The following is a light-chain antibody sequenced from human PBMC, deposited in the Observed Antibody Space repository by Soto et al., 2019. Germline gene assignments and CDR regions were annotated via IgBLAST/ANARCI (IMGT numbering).Light chain of an antibody. CDR1: QSVSSD. J-gene: IGKJ2*01. V-gene: IGKV3-15*01. CDR2: GAS. Sequence: EIVMTQSPATLSVSPGERVTLSCRASQSVSSDLAWYQYKPGQAPRLLIYGASTRATGTPARFSGSGSGTESPLSISSLQSEDFAVYYCLQYNDWPPKQYTFGQGTKLEIK. CDR3: LQYNDWPPKQYT.